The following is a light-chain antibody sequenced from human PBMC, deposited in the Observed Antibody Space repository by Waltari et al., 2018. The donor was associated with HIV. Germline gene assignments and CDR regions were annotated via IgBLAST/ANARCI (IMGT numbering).Light chain of an antibody. CDR1: SDIQIGSYH. CDR3: MIWPSNAPVV. J-gene: IGLJ2*01. V-gene: IGLV5-37*01. CDR2: YYSDSDK. Sequence: QPVLTQPPSSSASPGESASLTCTLPSDIQIGSYHIYWYQPKPGSPPSYLLYYYSDSDKGQGSGVPSRFSGSKDASANTGILLISGLQSEDEADYYCMIWPSNAPVVFGGGTKLTVL.